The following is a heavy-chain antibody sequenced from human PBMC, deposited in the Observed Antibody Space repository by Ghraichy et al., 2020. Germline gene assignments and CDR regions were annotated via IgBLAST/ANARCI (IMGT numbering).Heavy chain of an antibody. D-gene: IGHD3-9*01. CDR2: INADSGGA. J-gene: IGHJ4*02. Sequence: ASVKVSCKASGYTFTGYFLHWVRQAPGEGLEWLGRINADSGGADYAQKFQVRITMTVDTSTSTAYLELSGLRYDDTAVYYCARARYFASGNIDYWGQGTLVSVSS. V-gene: IGHV1-2*06. CDR3: ARARYFASGNIDY. CDR1: GYTFTGYF.